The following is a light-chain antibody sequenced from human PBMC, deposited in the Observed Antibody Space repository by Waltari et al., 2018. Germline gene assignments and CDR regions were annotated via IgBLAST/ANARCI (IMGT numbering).Light chain of an antibody. CDR1: QGISSY. J-gene: IGKJ1*01. CDR2: AAS. CDR3: QQTYSHFRT. Sequence: DIRMTQSPPSLPASVGDSVTITCRQSQGISSYSNWYQQKPGQAPKLLIYAASSLQSGVPSRFSGSGFGTDFTLTINSLQPEDFAVYFCQQTYSHFRTFGQGTKVDVK. V-gene: IGKV1-39*01.